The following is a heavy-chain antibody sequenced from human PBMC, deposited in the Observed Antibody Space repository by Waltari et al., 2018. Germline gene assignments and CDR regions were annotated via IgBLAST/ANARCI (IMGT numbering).Heavy chain of an antibody. CDR3: ARAKIAVAAEEVEFDP. CDR2: INAGNGNT. J-gene: IGHJ5*02. CDR1: GYTFTSYA. Sequence: QVQLVQSGAEVKKPGASVKVSCKASGYTFTSYAMHWVRQAPGQRLEWMGWINAGNGNTKYSQKFQGRVTITRDTSASTAYMELSSLRSEDTAVYYCARAKIAVAAEEVEFDPWGQGTLVTVSS. V-gene: IGHV1-3*01. D-gene: IGHD6-19*01.